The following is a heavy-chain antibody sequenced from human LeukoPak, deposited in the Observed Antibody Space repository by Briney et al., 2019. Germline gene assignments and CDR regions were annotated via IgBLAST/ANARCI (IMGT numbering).Heavy chain of an antibody. V-gene: IGHV1-2*02. D-gene: IGHD1-7*01. J-gene: IGHJ4*02. CDR1: GYSFSAYG. CDR3: ARGLELRGY. CDR2: INPNSGGT. Sequence: GASVKVSCKASGYSFSAYGITWVRQAPGQGLEWMGWINPNSGGTNYAQKFQGRVTMTRDTSISTAYMELSRLRSDDTAVYYCARGLELRGYWGQGTLVTVSS.